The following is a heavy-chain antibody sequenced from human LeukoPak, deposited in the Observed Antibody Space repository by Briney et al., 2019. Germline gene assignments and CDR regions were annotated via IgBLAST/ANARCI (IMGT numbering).Heavy chain of an antibody. CDR2: VYYTGST. CDR1: GGSVSNASYY. J-gene: IGHJ4*02. V-gene: IGHV4-61*01. Sequence: TSETLSLTCTVSGGSVSNASYYWSWIRQPPGKGLDWIGYVYYTGSTHYSPSLKSRVTVSVDTSKNQFSLKLTSVTAADTAVYYCARVRYGSGSYYFDNWGQGTLVTVSS. CDR3: ARVRYGSGSYYFDN. D-gene: IGHD3-10*01.